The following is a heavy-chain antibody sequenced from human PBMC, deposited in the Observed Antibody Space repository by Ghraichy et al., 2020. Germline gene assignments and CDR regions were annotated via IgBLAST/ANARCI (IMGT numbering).Heavy chain of an antibody. D-gene: IGHD2-2*02. CDR2: ISGYSGNT. V-gene: IGHV1-18*01. CDR3: ARDDTLVFFDY. Sequence: WISGYSGNTNYARILQGRVTMTTDTSTSTAYMELRSLRSDDTAVYYCARDDTLVFFDYWGQGTLVTVS. J-gene: IGHJ4*02.